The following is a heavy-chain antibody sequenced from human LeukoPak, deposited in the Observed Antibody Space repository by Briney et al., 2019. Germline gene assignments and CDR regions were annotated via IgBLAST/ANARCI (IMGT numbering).Heavy chain of an antibody. J-gene: IGHJ4*02. V-gene: IGHV3-48*01. CDR1: GFTFSTYS. Sequence: GGSLRLSCAASGFTFSTYSMKWVRQAPGKGLEWVSYISDSSAMYYADSVRGRFTISRENVKNSLFLQMNSLRAEDTAVYYCARGPSQFGYWGQGTLVTVSS. CDR3: ARGPSQFGY. CDR2: ISDSSAM.